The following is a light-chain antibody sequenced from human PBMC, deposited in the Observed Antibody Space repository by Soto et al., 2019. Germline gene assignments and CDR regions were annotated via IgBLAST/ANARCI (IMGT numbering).Light chain of an antibody. V-gene: IGKV3-15*01. CDR1: QSISYN. Sequence: EIVLTQSPATLSLSPGERATLSCRASQSISYNLAWYQQKPGQAPRLLIYGASTRATGIPARFSGSGSGTEFTLTISSLQSEDFAVYYCQQYNNWLSLTFGGGTKVDIK. J-gene: IGKJ4*01. CDR2: GAS. CDR3: QQYNNWLSLT.